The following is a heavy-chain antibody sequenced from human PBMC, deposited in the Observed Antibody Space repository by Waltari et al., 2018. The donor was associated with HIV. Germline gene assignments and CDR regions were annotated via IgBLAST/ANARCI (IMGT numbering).Heavy chain of an antibody. CDR3: AREALYDSSGYYFDY. Sequence: EVQLVESGGGLVQPGGPRRLSCAAPGSTSNKYWMTWARQAPGKGPEWVANIRHDESEKYDVDSLKGRFTISRDNAKNSLFLQMNSLRVEDTAVYYCAREALYDSSGYYFDYWGQGTLVTVSS. CDR1: GSTSNKYW. D-gene: IGHD3-22*01. J-gene: IGHJ4*02. V-gene: IGHV3-7*01. CDR2: IRHDESEK.